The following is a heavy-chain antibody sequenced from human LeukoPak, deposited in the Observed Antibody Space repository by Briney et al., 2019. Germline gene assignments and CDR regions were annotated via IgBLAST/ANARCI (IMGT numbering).Heavy chain of an antibody. D-gene: IGHD2-2*01. Sequence: GGSLRLSCAASGVTLRNYAMTWIRQAPGKGLQWVSVISGDGESTYHADSVRGRFTISRDNSKNTMYLQMNNLRAEDTAIYYCAKDRNCSSTGCYVFANWGQGTLVTVSS. CDR1: GVTLRNYA. CDR2: ISGDGEST. CDR3: AKDRNCSSTGCYVFAN. J-gene: IGHJ4*02. V-gene: IGHV3-23*01.